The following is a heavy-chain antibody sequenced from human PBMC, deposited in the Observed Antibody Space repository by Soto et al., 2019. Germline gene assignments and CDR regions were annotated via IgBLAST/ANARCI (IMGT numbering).Heavy chain of an antibody. D-gene: IGHD6-13*01. J-gene: IGHJ6*02. CDR1: GGSISSGGYC. CDR3: ARGLPSSAGYGMDV. Sequence: QLQLQESGSGLVKPSQTLSLTCAVSGGSISSGGYCCGWFRQPPGKGLECIAHIYNSGSAYYNSSPKSRVTISLDRSKNQFSLKLSAVTAADAAVYYCARGLPSSAGYGMDVWGQGTTVTVSS. V-gene: IGHV4-30-2*01. CDR2: IYNSGSA.